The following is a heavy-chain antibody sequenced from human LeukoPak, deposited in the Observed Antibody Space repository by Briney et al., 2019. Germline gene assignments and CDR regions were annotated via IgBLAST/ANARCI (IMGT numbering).Heavy chain of an antibody. V-gene: IGHV4-59*01. J-gene: IGHJ3*02. CDR1: GGPISSYY. D-gene: IGHD4-17*01. CDR3: ARPSHTETNDAFDI. Sequence: SETLSLTCTVSGGPISSYYWSWIRQPPGKGLEWIGYIYYSGSTNYNPSLKSRVTISVDTSKNQISLKLSSVTAADTAVYYCARPSHTETNDAFDIWGQGTMVTVSS. CDR2: IYYSGST.